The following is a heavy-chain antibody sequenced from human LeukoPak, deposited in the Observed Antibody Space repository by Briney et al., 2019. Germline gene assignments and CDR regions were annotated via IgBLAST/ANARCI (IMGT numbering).Heavy chain of an antibody. D-gene: IGHD3-16*02. Sequence: GGSLRLSCAASGFTFRNYDMHWVRQPPGKGLEWVAFIRYDGSTNYYAESVKGRFTISRDNSKNTMYLQMNSLRAEDTAVYYCARELSFYFDYWGQGTLVTVSS. V-gene: IGHV3-30*02. J-gene: IGHJ4*02. CDR2: IRYDGSTN. CDR3: ARELSFYFDY. CDR1: GFTFRNYD.